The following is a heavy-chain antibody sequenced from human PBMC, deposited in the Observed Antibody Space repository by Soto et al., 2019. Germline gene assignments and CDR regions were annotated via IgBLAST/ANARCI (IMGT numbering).Heavy chain of an antibody. CDR3: ARDMPLGYYYDSSDYFDY. V-gene: IGHV3-30*14. CDR2: ISYDGSNK. Sequence: GGSLRLSCAASGFTFSSYAMHWVRQAPGKGLEWVAVISYDGSNKYYADSVKGRFTISRDNAKNSLYLQMNSLRAEDTAVYYCARDMPLGYYYDSSDYFDYWGQGTLVTVSS. D-gene: IGHD3-22*01. J-gene: IGHJ4*01. CDR1: GFTFSSYA.